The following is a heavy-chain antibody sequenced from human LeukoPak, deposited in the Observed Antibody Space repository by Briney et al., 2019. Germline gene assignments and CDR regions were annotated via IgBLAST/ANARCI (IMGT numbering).Heavy chain of an antibody. V-gene: IGHV4-39*01. CDR1: GGSISSSSYY. Sequence: PSETLSLTCTVSGGSISSSSYYWGWTRQPPGKGLEWIGSIYYSGSTYYNPSLKSRVTISVDTSKNQFSLKLSSVTAADTALYYCARSRGYFDYWGQGTLVTVSS. CDR3: ARSRGYFDY. D-gene: IGHD6-13*01. CDR2: IYYSGST. J-gene: IGHJ4*02.